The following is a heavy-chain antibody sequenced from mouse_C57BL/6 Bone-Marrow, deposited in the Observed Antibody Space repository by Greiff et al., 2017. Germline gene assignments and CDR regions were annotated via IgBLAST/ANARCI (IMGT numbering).Heavy chain of an antibody. CDR1: GFTFSDYY. D-gene: IGHD2-4*01. Sequence: EVQLVESGGGLVQPGGSLKLSCAASGFTFSDYYMSWVRQTPEKRLEWVAYISNGGGSTYYPDTVKGRFTISRDNAKNTLYLQMSRLKSEDTAMYYCARHWDYDYAMDYWGQGTSVTVSS. CDR3: ARHWDYDYAMDY. CDR2: ISNGGGST. V-gene: IGHV5-12*01. J-gene: IGHJ4*01.